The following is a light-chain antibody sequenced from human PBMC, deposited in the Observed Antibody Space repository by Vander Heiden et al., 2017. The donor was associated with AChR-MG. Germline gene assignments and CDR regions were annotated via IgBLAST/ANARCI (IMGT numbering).Light chain of an antibody. V-gene: IGKV3-15*01. CDR3: QQDNNWPRT. Sequence: IVMTQSPATLSVSLGERATLSCRASQSVSNNLAWYQQKPGQAPRLLIYGASTRATGIPARFIGSGSGTEFTLTISSLQSEDFAVYYCQQDNNWPRTFGQGTKVEIK. CDR2: GAS. J-gene: IGKJ1*01. CDR1: QSVSNN.